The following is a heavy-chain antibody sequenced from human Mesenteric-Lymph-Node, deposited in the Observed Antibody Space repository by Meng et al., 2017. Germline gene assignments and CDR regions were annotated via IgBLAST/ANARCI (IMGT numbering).Heavy chain of an antibody. V-gene: IGHV3-30*04. J-gene: IGHJ4*02. CDR3: ARDPQPATNYYDSSGYWGY. CDR1: GFTFSSYA. Sequence: GESLKISCAASGFTFSSYAMHWVRQAPGKGLEWVAVISYDGSNKYYADSVKGRFTISRDNSKNTLYLQMNSLRAEDTAVYYCARDPQPATNYYDSSGYWGYWGQGTLVTVSS. CDR2: ISYDGSNK. D-gene: IGHD3-22*01.